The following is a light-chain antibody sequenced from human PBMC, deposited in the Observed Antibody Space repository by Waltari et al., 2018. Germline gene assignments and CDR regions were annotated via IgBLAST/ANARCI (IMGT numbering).Light chain of an antibody. J-gene: IGKJ4*01. V-gene: IGKV1-5*03. Sequence: DIQMPQPPSTLSASVGDRITLTCRTSQSISSWLAWYQQKPGKAPKLLIYKASSLERDVPSRFSGSGSGTEFTLTISSLQPDDFATFYCQHYSSYPPTFGGGTKVEIK. CDR1: QSISSW. CDR2: KAS. CDR3: QHYSSYPPT.